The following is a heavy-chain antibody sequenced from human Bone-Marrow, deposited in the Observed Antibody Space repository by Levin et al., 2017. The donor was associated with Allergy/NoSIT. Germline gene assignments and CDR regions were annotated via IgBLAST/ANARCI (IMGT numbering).Heavy chain of an antibody. CDR1: GFTFTNYV. CDR2: ISGSGGTS. Sequence: QSGGSLRLSCAASGFTFTNYVMNWVRQAPGKGPEWVATISGSGGTSYYGDSVKGRFTISRDNSKNTLYLQMSSLRDEDTALYYCVKGAGEIAVAGCPFDDWGQGTLVTVSS. J-gene: IGHJ4*02. V-gene: IGHV3-23*01. D-gene: IGHD6-19*01. CDR3: VKGAGEIAVAGCPFDD.